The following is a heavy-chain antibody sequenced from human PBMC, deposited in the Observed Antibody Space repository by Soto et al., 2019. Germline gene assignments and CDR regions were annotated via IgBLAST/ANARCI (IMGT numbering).Heavy chain of an antibody. CDR3: ASDLVADLDAFDI. J-gene: IGHJ3*02. V-gene: IGHV1-18*01. Sequence: GASVKVSCKASGYTFTTYGISWVRQAPGQGLEWMGWISGYNGNTNYAQKFQGRVTMTTDTSTSTAYMELSSLRSDDTAVYYCASDLVADLDAFDIWGQGTMVTVSS. CDR2: ISGYNGNT. CDR1: GYTFTTYG. D-gene: IGHD2-2*01.